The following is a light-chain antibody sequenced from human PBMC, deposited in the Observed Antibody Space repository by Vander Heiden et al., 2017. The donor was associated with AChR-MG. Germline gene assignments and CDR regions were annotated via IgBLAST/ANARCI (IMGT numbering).Light chain of an antibody. CDR1: QGIRSA. CDR3: QQGNSFPWT. J-gene: IGKJ1*01. Sequence: DIQMTQSPSSVSASVGDRVTITCRASQGIRSALAWYQQKQGKGPKLLIYAASNLQSGVPSRFSGSGSGTDFTLTISSLQPEYFATYYCQQGNSFPWTFGQGTKVEIK. V-gene: IGKV1-12*01. CDR2: AAS.